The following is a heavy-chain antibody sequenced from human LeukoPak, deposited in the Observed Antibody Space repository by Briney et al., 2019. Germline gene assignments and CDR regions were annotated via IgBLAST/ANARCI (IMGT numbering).Heavy chain of an antibody. CDR3: ARGLYYYYGSGSYSQGVFDY. CDR2: IIPIFGTA. Sequence: SVKVSCKASGGTFSSYAISWVRQAPGQGLEWMGGIIPIFGTANYAQKFQGRVTITADESTSTAYMELSSLRSEDTAVYYCARGLYYYYGSGSYSQGVFDYWGQGTLVTVSS. J-gene: IGHJ4*02. D-gene: IGHD3-10*01. V-gene: IGHV1-69*13. CDR1: GGTFSSYA.